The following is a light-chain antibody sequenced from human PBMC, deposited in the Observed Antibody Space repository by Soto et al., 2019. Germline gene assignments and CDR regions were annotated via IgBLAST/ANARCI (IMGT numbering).Light chain of an antibody. Sequence: ETVLTQSPGTLSLSPGERATLFCRASQSVSSSYLAWYQQKPGQAPRLLIYGASSRATGIPDRFSGSGSGTDFTLTISRLELEDFAVYYCQQHGSSPPSWTFGQGTKVEIK. J-gene: IGKJ1*01. CDR2: GAS. CDR3: QQHGSSPPSWT. CDR1: QSVSSSY. V-gene: IGKV3-20*01.